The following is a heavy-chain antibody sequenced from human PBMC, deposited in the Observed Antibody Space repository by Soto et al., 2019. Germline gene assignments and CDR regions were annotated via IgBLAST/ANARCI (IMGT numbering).Heavy chain of an antibody. Sequence: GGSLRLSCAASGFTFSSYAMHWVRQAPGKGLEWVAVISYDGSNKYYADSVKGRFTISRDNSKNTLYLQMNSLRAEDTAVYSCASEDTGLTRGYFAYWGQGTLVTVSS. J-gene: IGHJ4*02. CDR1: GFTFSSYA. CDR3: ASEDTGLTRGYFAY. V-gene: IGHV3-30*04. CDR2: ISYDGSNK.